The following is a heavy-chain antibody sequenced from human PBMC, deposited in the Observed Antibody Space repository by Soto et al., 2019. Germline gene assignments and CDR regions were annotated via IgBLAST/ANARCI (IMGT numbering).Heavy chain of an antibody. CDR3: ARTMIVGGFDP. V-gene: IGHV4-31*03. CDR1: GDSISSGGYY. D-gene: IGHD3-22*01. CDR2: IYYSGST. Sequence: PSETLSLTCTVSGDSISSGGYYYRWIRQHPGKGLEWIGYIYYSGSTYYNPSLKSRVTISVDTSKNQFSLKLSSVTAADTAVYYCARTMIVGGFDPWGQGTLVTVSS. J-gene: IGHJ5*02.